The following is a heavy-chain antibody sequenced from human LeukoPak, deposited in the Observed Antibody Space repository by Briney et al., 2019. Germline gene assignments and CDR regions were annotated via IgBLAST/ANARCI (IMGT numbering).Heavy chain of an antibody. Sequence: GRSLRLPCAASGFTFSSYGMHWVRQAPGKGLEWVAVIWYDGSNKYYADSVKGRFTISRDNSKNTLYLQMNSLRAEDTAVYYCARQGKIVDAFDIWGQGTMVTVSS. CDR2: IWYDGSNK. D-gene: IGHD3-22*01. J-gene: IGHJ3*02. CDR1: GFTFSSYG. V-gene: IGHV3-33*01. CDR3: ARQGKIVDAFDI.